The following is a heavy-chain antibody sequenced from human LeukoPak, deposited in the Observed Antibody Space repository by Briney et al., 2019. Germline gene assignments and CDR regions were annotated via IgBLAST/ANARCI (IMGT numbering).Heavy chain of an antibody. CDR3: ARDLGGYSYGSHFDY. V-gene: IGHV3-30*02. Sequence: GGSLRLSCAASGFTFSTYGMHWVRQAPGKGLEWVALIRYDGRSKYYADSVKGRFTISRDNARNSLYLHTNSLRAEDTAVYYCARDLGGYSYGSHFDYWGQGTLVTVSS. CDR2: IRYDGRSK. J-gene: IGHJ4*02. CDR1: GFTFSTYG. D-gene: IGHD5-18*01.